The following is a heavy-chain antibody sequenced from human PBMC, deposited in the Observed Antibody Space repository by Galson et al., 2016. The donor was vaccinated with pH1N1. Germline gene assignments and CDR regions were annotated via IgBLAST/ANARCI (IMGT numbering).Heavy chain of an antibody. Sequence: SVKVSCKASGGTFKTHTVSWVRQAPGQGLEWMGGINPAFGAPNYAQNFQGRVSITADASRSAAYMELSGLRSDDTAVYYWARGSGRAIGYHYYMDVWGKGTPVIVSS. CDR2: INPAFGAP. J-gene: IGHJ6*03. V-gene: IGHV1-69*13. CDR1: GGTFKTHT. D-gene: IGHD3-10*01. CDR3: ARGSGRAIGYHYYMDV.